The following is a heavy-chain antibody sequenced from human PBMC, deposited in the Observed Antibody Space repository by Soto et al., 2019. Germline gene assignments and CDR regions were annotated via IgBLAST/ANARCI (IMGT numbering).Heavy chain of an antibody. J-gene: IGHJ6*02. CDR3: ASTRYFDWSRGMDV. CDR2: IIPIFGTA. D-gene: IGHD3-9*01. Sequence: SVKVSCKASGGTFSSYAISWVRQAPGQGLEWMGGIIPIFGTANYAQKFQGRVTITADESTSTAYMELSSLRSEDTAVYYCASTRYFDWSRGMDVWGQGTTVTVSS. V-gene: IGHV1-69*13. CDR1: GGTFSSYA.